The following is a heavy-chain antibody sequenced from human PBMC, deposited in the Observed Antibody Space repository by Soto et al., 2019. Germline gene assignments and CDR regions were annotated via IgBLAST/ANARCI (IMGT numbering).Heavy chain of an antibody. V-gene: IGHV1-58*01. Sequence: GASVKVSCKASGFTFTSSAVQWVRQARGQRLEWIGWIVVCSGNTNYAQKFQERVTITTDTSTSTAYMELSSLRSEDTAVYYCAAEIMIVVAAAPDYYYGMDVWGQGTTVTVSS. CDR3: AAEIMIVVAAAPDYYYGMDV. D-gene: IGHD3-22*01. J-gene: IGHJ6*02. CDR2: IVVCSGNT. CDR1: GFTFTSSA.